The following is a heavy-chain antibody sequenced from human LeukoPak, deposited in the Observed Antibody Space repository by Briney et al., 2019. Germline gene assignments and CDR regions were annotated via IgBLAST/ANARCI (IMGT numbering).Heavy chain of an antibody. D-gene: IGHD3-22*01. CDR1: GYTLTELS. J-gene: IGHJ4*02. CDR2: FDPEDGET. CDR3: ATGNHYYDSSGYYPPHY. Sequence: ASVKVSCKVSGYTLTELSMHWVRQAPGKGLEWMGGFDPEDGETIYAQKFQGRVTMTEDTSTDTAYMELSSLRSEDTAVYYCATGNHYYDSSGYYPPHYWGQGTLVTVSS. V-gene: IGHV1-24*01.